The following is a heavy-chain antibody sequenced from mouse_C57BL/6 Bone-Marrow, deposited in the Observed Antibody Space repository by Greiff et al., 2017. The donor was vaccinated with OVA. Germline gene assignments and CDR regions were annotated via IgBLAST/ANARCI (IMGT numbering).Heavy chain of an antibody. CDR1: GYTFTSYW. V-gene: IGHV1-61*01. D-gene: IGHD2-4*01. Sequence: QVQLQQPGAELVRPGSSVKLSCKASGYTFTSYWMDWVKQRPGQGLEWIGNIYPSDSETHYNQKFKDKATLTVDKSSSTAYMQLSSLTSEESAVYYCARWGYDYGWYFDVWGTGTTVTGSS. CDR3: ARWGYDYGWYFDV. J-gene: IGHJ1*03. CDR2: IYPSDSET.